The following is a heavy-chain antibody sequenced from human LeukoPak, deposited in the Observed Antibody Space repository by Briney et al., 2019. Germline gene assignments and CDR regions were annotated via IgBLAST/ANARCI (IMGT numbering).Heavy chain of an antibody. D-gene: IGHD3-9*01. CDR2: FGGSDSNT. V-gene: IGHV3-23*01. CDR3: AKGHGDRYFGWSN. Sequence: PGGSLRLSCAASGFTFSSYAMSWVRQAPGKGLEWVSTFGGSDSNTYYADSVKGRFTISRDNSKNTLYLHMNSLRAEDTAVYYCAKGHGDRYFGWSNWGQETLVTVSS. J-gene: IGHJ4*02. CDR1: GFTFSSYA.